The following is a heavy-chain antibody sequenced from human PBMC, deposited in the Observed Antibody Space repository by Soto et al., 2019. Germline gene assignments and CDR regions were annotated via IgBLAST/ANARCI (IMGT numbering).Heavy chain of an antibody. D-gene: IGHD3-10*01. Sequence: EVQLVDSGGGLVEPGGSLRISCAASGFTFNYAWMSWVRQAPGKGLEWVGRIKDKSEGETIDYAAPVKGRFTISRDDSKTTVYLQMNSLKTEDTGVYYCATDGGVNFGYWFDPWGQGTRFTVSS. V-gene: IGHV3-15*01. CDR1: GFTFNYAW. J-gene: IGHJ5*02. CDR2: IKDKSEGETI. CDR3: ATDGGVNFGYWFDP.